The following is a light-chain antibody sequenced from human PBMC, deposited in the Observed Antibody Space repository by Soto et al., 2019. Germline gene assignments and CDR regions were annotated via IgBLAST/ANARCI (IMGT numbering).Light chain of an antibody. J-gene: IGKJ1*01. CDR2: AAS. V-gene: IGKV1-39*01. Sequence: DIQMTQSPSSLSASVGDRVTITCRASQSISSYLNWYQQKPGKAPKLLIYAASSLQSGVPSRFSGSGSGTEFTLTISSLQPEDSATYYCQQYYSYWTFGQGTKVDIK. CDR1: QSISSY. CDR3: QQYYSYWT.